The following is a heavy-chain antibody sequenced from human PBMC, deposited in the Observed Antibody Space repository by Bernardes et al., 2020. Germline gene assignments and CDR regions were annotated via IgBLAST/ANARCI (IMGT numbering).Heavy chain of an antibody. J-gene: IGHJ2*01. V-gene: IGHV3-53*01. Sequence: GGSLRLSCAASGFTVSSNYMSWVRQAPGKGLEWVSVIYSGGSTYYADSVKGRFTISRDNSKNTLYLQMNSLRAEDTAVYYCARVGYCSSTSCYTGVGNWYFDLWGRGTLVTVSS. CDR2: IYSGGST. CDR3: ARVGYCSSTSCYTGVGNWYFDL. D-gene: IGHD2-2*02. CDR1: GFTVSSNY.